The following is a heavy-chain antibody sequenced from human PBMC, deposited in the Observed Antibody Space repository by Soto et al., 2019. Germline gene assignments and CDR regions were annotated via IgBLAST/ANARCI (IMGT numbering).Heavy chain of an antibody. CDR1: GGSFSGYY. Sequence: SETLSLTCAVYGGSFSGYYWSWIRQPPGKGLEWIGEINHSGSTNYNPSLKSRVTISVDTSKNQFSLKLSSVTAADTAVYYCARGRGAAAGRLYYYYYYYMDVWGKGTTVTVSS. CDR2: INHSGST. V-gene: IGHV4-34*01. J-gene: IGHJ6*03. D-gene: IGHD6-13*01. CDR3: ARGRGAAAGRLYYYYYYYMDV.